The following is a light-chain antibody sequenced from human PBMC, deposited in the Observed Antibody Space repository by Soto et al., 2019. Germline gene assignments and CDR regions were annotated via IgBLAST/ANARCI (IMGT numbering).Light chain of an antibody. CDR3: QTWGTGIHVV. Sequence: QLVLTQSPSASASLGASVKLTWTLSSGHSSYTIAWHQQQPEKGPRYLMKLDSDGSHTRRDAIPDRFTGSSSGAERYLTISSLQSEDAADYYCQTWGTGIHVVFGGGTKLTVL. CDR2: LDSDGSH. V-gene: IGLV4-69*01. CDR1: SGHSSYT. J-gene: IGLJ2*01.